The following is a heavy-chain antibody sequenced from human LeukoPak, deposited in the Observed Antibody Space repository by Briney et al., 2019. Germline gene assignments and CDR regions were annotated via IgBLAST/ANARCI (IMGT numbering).Heavy chain of an antibody. D-gene: IGHD3-3*01. V-gene: IGHV4-34*01. CDR3: ARRGHYDFWSGYYLSAFDI. Sequence: PSETLSLTCAVYGGSFSGYYWSWIRQPPGKGLEWIGEINHSGSTNYNPSLKSRVTISVDTSKNQFSLKLSSVTAADTAVYYCARRGHYDFWSGYYLSAFDIWGQGTMVTVSS. CDR2: INHSGST. CDR1: GGSFSGYY. J-gene: IGHJ3*02.